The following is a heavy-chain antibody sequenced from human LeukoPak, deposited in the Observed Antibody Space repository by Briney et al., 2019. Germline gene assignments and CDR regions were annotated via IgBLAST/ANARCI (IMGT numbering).Heavy chain of an antibody. CDR3: ALDARGDGYNEGFFDY. CDR1: GFTFSSYW. Sequence: GGSLRLSCAASGFTFSSYWMSWVRQAPGKGLEWVANIKQDGSEKYYVDSVKGRFTISRDNAKNSLYLQMNSLRAEDTAVYYCALDARGDGYNEGFFDYWGQGTLVTVSS. V-gene: IGHV3-7*01. CDR2: IKQDGSEK. J-gene: IGHJ4*02. D-gene: IGHD5-24*01.